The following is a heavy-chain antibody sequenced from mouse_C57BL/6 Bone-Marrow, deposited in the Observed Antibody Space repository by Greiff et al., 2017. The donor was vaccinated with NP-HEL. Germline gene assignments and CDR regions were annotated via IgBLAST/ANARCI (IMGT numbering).Heavy chain of an antibody. CDR1: GFTFSDYY. V-gene: IGHV5-12*01. D-gene: IGHD1-1*01. J-gene: IGHJ3*01. CDR2: ISNGGGST. Sequence: EVKLVESGGGLVQPGGSLKLSCAASGFTFSDYYMYWVRQTPEKRLEWVAYISNGGGSTYYPDTVKGRFTISRDNAKNTLYLQMSRLKSEDTAMYYCARHGYGSSVWFAYWGQGTLVTVSA. CDR3: ARHGYGSSVWFAY.